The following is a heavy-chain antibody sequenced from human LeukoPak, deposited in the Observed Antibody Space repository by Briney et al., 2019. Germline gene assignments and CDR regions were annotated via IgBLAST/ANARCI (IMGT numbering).Heavy chain of an antibody. CDR2: ISSSSSFK. V-gene: IGHV3-21*06. J-gene: IGHJ4*02. D-gene: IGHD2-21*01. Sequence: GGSLRLSCVGSGFTFSSYTVNWVRQAPGKRLEWVSSISSSSSFKQYADSAKGRFTISRDNAKNSLYLQMSGLRGEDTAVYYCAKDLFNPIGDFDYWGQGTLVTVSS. CDR3: AKDLFNPIGDFDY. CDR1: GFTFSSYT.